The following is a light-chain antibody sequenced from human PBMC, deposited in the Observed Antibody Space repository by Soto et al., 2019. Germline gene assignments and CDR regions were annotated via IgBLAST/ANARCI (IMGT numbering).Light chain of an antibody. CDR3: QQYGSSLWA. J-gene: IGKJ1*01. V-gene: IGKV3-20*01. Sequence: EIVLTQSPATLSSFPGDRVTLSCRASQAVNTRLAWYQQKPGQPPRLLIYAASSRATGIPDRFSGSGSGTDFTLTITRLEPEDCAVYYCQQYGSSLWAFGQGTKVDI. CDR1: QAVNTR. CDR2: AAS.